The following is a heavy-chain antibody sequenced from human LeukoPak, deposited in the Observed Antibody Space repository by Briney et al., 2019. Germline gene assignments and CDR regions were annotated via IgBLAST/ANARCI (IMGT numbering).Heavy chain of an antibody. D-gene: IGHD5-18*01. CDR3: ARDDGYRNGVSY. J-gene: IGHJ4*02. Sequence: SETLSLTCAVSGYSISSGYYWGWIRQPPGKGLEWIGSIYHSGSTYYNPSLQNPVTISVDTSKNQFSLKLSPVTAADTAVYYCARDDGYRNGVSYWGQGTLVTVSS. CDR1: GYSISSGYY. V-gene: IGHV4-38-2*02. CDR2: IYHSGST.